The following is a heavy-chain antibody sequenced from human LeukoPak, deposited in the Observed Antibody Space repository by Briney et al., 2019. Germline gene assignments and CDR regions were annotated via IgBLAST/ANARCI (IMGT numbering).Heavy chain of an antibody. J-gene: IGHJ4*02. CDR3: ARHSLTGTTPFDY. Sequence: ASVTVSCKASGYTFISYYIHWVRQAPGQGLEWMGLINPSSGNTPYAQQFQGRVTMTRDTSTSTVYMELSSLRSEDTAVYYCARHSLTGTTPFDYWGQGTLVTVPS. D-gene: IGHD1-20*01. CDR2: INPSSGNT. V-gene: IGHV1-46*01. CDR1: GYTFISYY.